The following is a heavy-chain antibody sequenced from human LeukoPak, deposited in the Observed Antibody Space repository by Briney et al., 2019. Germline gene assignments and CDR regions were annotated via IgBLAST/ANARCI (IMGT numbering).Heavy chain of an antibody. Sequence: PSETLSLTCAAYGGSFSGYYWSWIRQPPGKGLEWVGEINHSGSTNYNPSLKSRVTISVDTSKNQFSLKLSSVTAADTAVYYCARVQRGIAAAIDYWGQGTLVTVSS. D-gene: IGHD6-13*01. J-gene: IGHJ4*02. V-gene: IGHV4-34*01. CDR3: ARVQRGIAAAIDY. CDR2: INHSGST. CDR1: GGSFSGYY.